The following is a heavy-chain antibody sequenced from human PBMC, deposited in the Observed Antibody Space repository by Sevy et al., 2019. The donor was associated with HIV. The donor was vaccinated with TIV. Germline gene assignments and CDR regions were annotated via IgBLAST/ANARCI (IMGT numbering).Heavy chain of an antibody. CDR2: ISGSDSTI. CDR3: ARDHVKDGDLGDYYYYAMDV. CDR1: GFTFSDYY. V-gene: IGHV3-11*01. D-gene: IGHD4-17*01. Sequence: GGSLRLSCAASGFTFSDYYMSWIRQAPGKGLEWISYISGSDSTIYYADSVKGQFTISRDNAKNSLYLQMNSLRPEDTAVYYCARDHVKDGDLGDYYYYAMDVWGQGTTVTVSS. J-gene: IGHJ6*02.